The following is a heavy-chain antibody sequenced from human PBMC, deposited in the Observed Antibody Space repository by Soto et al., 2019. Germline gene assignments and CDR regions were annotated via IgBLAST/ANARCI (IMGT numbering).Heavy chain of an antibody. CDR1: GGSISSGGYS. Sequence: QVQLQESGPGLVKPSQTLSLTCTVSGGSISSGGYSWTWIRQHPGKGLGWIGYNYYSGITYYNPSLKSRVTISLDTSKNQFSLKLSSVTAADTAVYYCARGSSIAGLYYGMDVWGQGTTVTVSS. J-gene: IGHJ6*02. V-gene: IGHV4-31*03. D-gene: IGHD6-6*01. CDR3: ARGSSIAGLYYGMDV. CDR2: NYYSGIT.